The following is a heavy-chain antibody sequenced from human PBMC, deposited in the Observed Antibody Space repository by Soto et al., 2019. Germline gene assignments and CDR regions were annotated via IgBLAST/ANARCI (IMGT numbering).Heavy chain of an antibody. CDR1: GYTFSSHG. CDR2: ISVYNGNA. Sequence: QVQLVQSGGEVKKPGASVKVSCEASGYTFSSHGINWVRQAPGKGLEWMGWISVYNGNANYPQKLQGRVTMTTDTSTSTAYMELRSLTSDATAVYYCARGRYVGGTIFDAFAIWGQVTMVTVSS. D-gene: IGHD3-16*01. CDR3: ARGRYVGGTIFDAFAI. V-gene: IGHV1-18*01. J-gene: IGHJ3*02.